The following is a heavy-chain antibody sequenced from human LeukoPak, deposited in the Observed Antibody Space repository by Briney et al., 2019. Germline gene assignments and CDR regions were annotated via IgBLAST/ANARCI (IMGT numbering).Heavy chain of an antibody. Sequence: GRSLRLSCAASGFSFDNYGMHWVRQAPGKGLEWVALISYDGTNKFYTESVKGRFTISRDNSKNTLYLQMNSLRAEDTAVYYCAKDRRAIVVVITTFAFDIWGQGTMVTVSS. J-gene: IGHJ3*02. CDR3: AKDRRAIVVVITTFAFDI. CDR1: GFSFDNYG. CDR2: ISYDGTNK. V-gene: IGHV3-30*18. D-gene: IGHD3-22*01.